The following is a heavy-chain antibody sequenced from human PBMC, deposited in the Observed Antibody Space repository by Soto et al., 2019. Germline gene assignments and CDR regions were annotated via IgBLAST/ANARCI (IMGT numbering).Heavy chain of an antibody. CDR2: INPNSGGT. D-gene: IGHD6-13*01. CDR3: ARGGLAAAGRGY. CDR1: GYPFTGYY. J-gene: IGHJ4*02. V-gene: IGHV1-2*02. Sequence: GASVKVSCKASGYPFTGYYMHWVRQAPGQGLEWMGWINPNSGGTNYAQKFQGRVTMTRGTSISTAYMELNRLRSDDTAMYYCARGGLAAAGRGYWGQGTLVTVSS.